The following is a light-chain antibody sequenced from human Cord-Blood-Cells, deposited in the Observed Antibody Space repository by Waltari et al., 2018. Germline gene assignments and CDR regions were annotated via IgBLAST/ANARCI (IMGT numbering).Light chain of an antibody. CDR2: AAS. J-gene: IGKJ1*01. V-gene: IGKV1-39*01. CDR3: QQSYSTPGT. Sequence: DIQMTQSPSSLSASVGDRVHITCRASQSISSYLNWYQQKPGKAPKLLIYAASSLQSGVPSRFSGSGSGTDFTLTISSLQPEDFATYYCQQSYSTPGTLGQGTKVEIK. CDR1: QSISSY.